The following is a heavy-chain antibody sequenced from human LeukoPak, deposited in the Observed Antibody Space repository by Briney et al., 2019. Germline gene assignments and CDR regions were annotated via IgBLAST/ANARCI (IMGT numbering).Heavy chain of an antibody. CDR2: IYYSGST. CDR3: ARHEYSGSYYGLSWFDP. D-gene: IGHD1-26*01. V-gene: IGHV4-39*01. Sequence: SETLSLTCTVSGGSISSSGYYWGWIRQPPGKGLEWIASIYYSGSTYYNPSLKSRVTISVDTSKNQHSLKLSSLTAADTAVYYCARHEYSGSYYGLSWFDPWGQGTLVTVSS. CDR1: GGSISSSGYY. J-gene: IGHJ5*02.